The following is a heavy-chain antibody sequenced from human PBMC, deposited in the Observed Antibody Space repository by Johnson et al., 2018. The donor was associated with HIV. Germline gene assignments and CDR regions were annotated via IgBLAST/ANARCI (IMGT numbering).Heavy chain of an antibody. D-gene: IGHD3-22*01. Sequence: VQLVESGGGLVQPGGSLRLSCAAPGFTFSSYAMSWVRQAPGKGLEWVANIKQDGSEKYYVDSVKGRFTISRDNAKNSLYLQMNSLRAEDTAVYYFGRERVWYYDSSGDVAFDIWGQGSMVTVSS. CDR2: IKQDGSEK. V-gene: IGHV3-7*03. J-gene: IGHJ3*02. CDR3: GRERVWYYDSSGDVAFDI. CDR1: GFTFSSYA.